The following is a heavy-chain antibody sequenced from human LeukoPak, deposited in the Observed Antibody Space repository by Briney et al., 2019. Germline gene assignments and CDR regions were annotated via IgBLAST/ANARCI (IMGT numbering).Heavy chain of an antibody. CDR3: ARFPGGITIFGVVINHDY. CDR2: VIPMFGTA. V-gene: IGHV1-69*06. J-gene: IGHJ4*02. CDR1: GGTFSSYE. D-gene: IGHD3-3*01. Sequence: SVKVSCKASGGTFSSYEISWVRRAPGQGLEWMGGVIPMFGTAKYAQKFQGRVTITADKSTSTAYMELRSLRSDDTAVYYCARFPGGITIFGVVINHDYWGQGTLVTVSS.